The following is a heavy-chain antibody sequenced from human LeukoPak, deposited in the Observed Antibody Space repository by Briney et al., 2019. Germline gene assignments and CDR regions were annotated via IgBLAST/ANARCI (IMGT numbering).Heavy chain of an antibody. Sequence: PGGSLRLSCAASGFTFRSYRMTWVRQYPGKGLEWVANIKQDGSETYYADSVKGRFTISRDNAKRSLYLQMNSLRAEDTAVYYCARDGELGSPADAFDIWGQGTMVTVSS. D-gene: IGHD1-26*01. J-gene: IGHJ3*02. CDR1: GFTFRSYR. V-gene: IGHV3-7*01. CDR3: ARDGELGSPADAFDI. CDR2: IKQDGSET.